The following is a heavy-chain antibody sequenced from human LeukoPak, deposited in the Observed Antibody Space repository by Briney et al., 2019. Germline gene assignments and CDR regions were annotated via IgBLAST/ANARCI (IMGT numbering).Heavy chain of an antibody. V-gene: IGHV4-4*07. D-gene: IGHD3-22*01. CDR3: ARGARLYYYYSSGYYSSYYFDY. J-gene: IGHJ4*02. Sequence: SETLSLTCTVSGGSISSYYWSWIRQPAGKGLEWIGRIYTSGSTNYNPSLKSRVTMSVDASKRLFSLKLSSVTAADTAVYYCARGARLYYYYSSGYYSSYYFDYWGQGTLVTVSS. CDR1: GGSISSYY. CDR2: IYTSGST.